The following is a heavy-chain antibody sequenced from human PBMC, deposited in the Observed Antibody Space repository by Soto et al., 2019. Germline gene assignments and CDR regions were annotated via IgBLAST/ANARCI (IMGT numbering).Heavy chain of an antibody. J-gene: IGHJ4*02. D-gene: IGHD1-26*01. CDR2: IYHSGST. CDR3: ASGLEWELPPGY. Sequence: QLQLQESGSGLVKPSQTLSLTCAVSGGSISSGGYSWSWIRQPPGKGLEWIGYIYHSGSTYYNPSLRSRVTISVDRSKNQFTLKLSSVTAADTAVYYCASGLEWELPPGYWGQGTLVTVSS. CDR1: GGSISSGGYS. V-gene: IGHV4-30-2*01.